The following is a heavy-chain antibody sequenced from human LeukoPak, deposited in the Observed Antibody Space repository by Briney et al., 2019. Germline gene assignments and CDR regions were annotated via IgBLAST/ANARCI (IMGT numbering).Heavy chain of an antibody. V-gene: IGHV1-2*02. CDR3: ARVGLYSSTLWNY. CDR2: INPNSGGT. CDR1: GYTFTSYD. J-gene: IGHJ4*02. Sequence: GASVKVSCKASGYTFTSYDINWVRQATGQGLEWMGWINPNSGGTNYAQKFQGRVTMTRDTSISTAYMELSRLRSDDTAVYYCARVGLYSSTLWNYWGQGTLVTVSS. D-gene: IGHD6-13*01.